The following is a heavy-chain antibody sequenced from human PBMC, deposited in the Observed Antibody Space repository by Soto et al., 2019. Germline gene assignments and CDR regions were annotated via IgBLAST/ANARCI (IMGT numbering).Heavy chain of an antibody. CDR2: IYHSGST. J-gene: IGHJ6*02. CDR3: ASVRGGYYYAMDV. D-gene: IGHD3-10*02. V-gene: IGHV4-4*02. CDR1: GGSISSSNW. Sequence: QVQLQESGPGLVKPSGTLSLTCAVSGGSISSSNWWSWVRQPPGKGLEGIGEIYHSGSTNYTPSLKIRVTISVDKSKNQFSLKLSSVTAADTAVYYCASVRGGYYYAMDVWGQGTTVTVSS.